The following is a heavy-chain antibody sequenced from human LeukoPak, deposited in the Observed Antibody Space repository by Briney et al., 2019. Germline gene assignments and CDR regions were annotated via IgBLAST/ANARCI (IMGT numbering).Heavy chain of an antibody. V-gene: IGHV3-23*01. CDR1: GIRFDYNA. CDR3: AKDLLWTGSVDSNYYLDA. CDR2: ISGSGSGT. J-gene: IGHJ6*03. D-gene: IGHD3/OR15-3a*01. Sequence: GGSLRLSCAVCGIRFDYNALSWVRQAPGKGLEWLAGISGSGSGTDYADPVRGRFTISRDNSGNTLFLQMDSLRAEDTAVYYCAKDLLWTGSVDSNYYLDAWGKGTTVTVSS.